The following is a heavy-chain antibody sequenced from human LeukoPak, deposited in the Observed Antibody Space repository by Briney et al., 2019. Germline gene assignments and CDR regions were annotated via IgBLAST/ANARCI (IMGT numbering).Heavy chain of an antibody. D-gene: IGHD5-12*01. CDR1: GGSISSYF. J-gene: IGHJ3*02. V-gene: IGHV4-59*01. Sequence: SETLSLTCTVSGGSISSYFWSWLRQPPGKGLEWIGYIWDTEITDYNPSLKSRVPISLDTSKNHFSLKLRSVTAADTALYFCSRGLVLATDDAFDIWGQGTLVTVSS. CDR2: IWDTEIT. CDR3: SRGLVLATDDAFDI.